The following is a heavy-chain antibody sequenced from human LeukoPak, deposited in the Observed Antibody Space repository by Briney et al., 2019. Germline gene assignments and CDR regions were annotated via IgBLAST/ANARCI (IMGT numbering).Heavy chain of an antibody. D-gene: IGHD1-26*01. CDR1: GFTFSSYA. J-gene: IGHJ6*02. CDR3: VKDRGGSPFYGMDV. V-gene: IGHV3-23*01. Sequence: XGSLRLSCAGSGFTFSSYAMSWVRQAPGKGLEWVSTISGSGGAGTYYADSVKGRFTVSRDNSRNTLYLPMNSLRAEDTAVYYCVKDRGGSPFYGMDVWGQGTTVTVSS. CDR2: ISGSGGAGT.